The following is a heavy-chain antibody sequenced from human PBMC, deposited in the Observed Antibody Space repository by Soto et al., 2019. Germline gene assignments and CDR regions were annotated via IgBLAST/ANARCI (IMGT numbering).Heavy chain of an antibody. D-gene: IGHD2-15*01. CDR1: GFTFGIHA. J-gene: IGHJ6*02. V-gene: IGHV3-23*01. Sequence: PGGSLRLSCAASGFTFGIHAMSWVRQAPGKGLEWVSFISGSGGSTYYADSVKGRFTISRDNSKKTLYLQMNSLRGEDTAVYYCGKGSAATNYFYYATDVWGQGTTVTGSS. CDR3: GKGSAATNYFYYATDV. CDR2: ISGSGGST.